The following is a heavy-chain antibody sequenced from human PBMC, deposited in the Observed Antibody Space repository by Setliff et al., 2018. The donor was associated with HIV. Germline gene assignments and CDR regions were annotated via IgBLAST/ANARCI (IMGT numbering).Heavy chain of an antibody. CDR3: ARGGTSSNWFDP. D-gene: IGHD2-8*01. CDR1: GGSFSNYY. J-gene: IGHJ5*02. V-gene: IGHV4-34*01. Sequence: PSETLSLTCTVYGGSFSNYYTNWIRQPPGKGLEWIGELSPSGTTRSNPSLQSRVTISLDTSNNQFSLKLTSVTAADTAMYYCARGGTSSNWFDPWGQGTLVTVSS. CDR2: LSPSGTT.